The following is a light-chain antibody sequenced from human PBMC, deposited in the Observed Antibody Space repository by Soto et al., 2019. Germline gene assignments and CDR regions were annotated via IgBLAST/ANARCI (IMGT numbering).Light chain of an antibody. V-gene: IGKV3-20*01. J-gene: IGKJ5*01. Sequence: ETVLTQSPGTLSLSPGERATLSCGASQSVSSSSLAWYQQRPGQAPRLLIYGTSSRATGIPDRFSGSGSGTDFTLTISRLEPEDFAVYFCQRYGSSPLITFGQGTRLEIK. CDR3: QRYGSSPLIT. CDR2: GTS. CDR1: QSVSSSS.